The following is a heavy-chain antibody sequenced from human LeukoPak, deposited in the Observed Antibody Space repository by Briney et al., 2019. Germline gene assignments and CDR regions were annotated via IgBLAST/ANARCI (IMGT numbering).Heavy chain of an antibody. CDR2: IIPIFGTA. V-gene: IGHV1-69*05. D-gene: IGHD1-26*01. Sequence: SVKVSCKASGYTFTSYDINWMRQATGQGLEWMGGIIPIFGTANYAQKFQGRVTITTDESTSTAYMELSSLRSEDTAVYYCARGGNGSPYWGQGTLVTVSS. CDR3: ARGGNGSPY. J-gene: IGHJ4*02. CDR1: GYTFTSYD.